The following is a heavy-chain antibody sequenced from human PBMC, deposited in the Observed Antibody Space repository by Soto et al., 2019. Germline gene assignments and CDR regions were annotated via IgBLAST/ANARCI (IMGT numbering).Heavy chain of an antibody. CDR2: MNPNSGNT. Sequence: ASVKVSCKASGYMFTSYDINWVRQATGQGFEWMGWMNPNSGNTGYAQKFQGRVTITRDTSASTAYMELSSLRSEDTAVYYCARDLSPNWFDPWGQGTLVTVSS. J-gene: IGHJ5*02. V-gene: IGHV1-8*01. CDR3: ARDLSPNWFDP. CDR1: GYMFTSYD.